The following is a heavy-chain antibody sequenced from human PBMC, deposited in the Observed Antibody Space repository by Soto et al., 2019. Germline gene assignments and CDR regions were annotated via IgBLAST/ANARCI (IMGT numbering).Heavy chain of an antibody. CDR2: ISAYNGNT. J-gene: IGHJ4*02. CDR3: ARDLRGTGNFDH. D-gene: IGHD1-1*01. CDR1: GHTFTSYG. V-gene: IGHV1-18*01. Sequence: ASVKVSCKASGHTFTSYGISWVRQAPGQGLKWKGWISAYNGNTNYAQKLQGKVTITTDTSTSTAYMELRSLISDDTAVYYCARDLRGTGNFDHWGQGTLVTVSS.